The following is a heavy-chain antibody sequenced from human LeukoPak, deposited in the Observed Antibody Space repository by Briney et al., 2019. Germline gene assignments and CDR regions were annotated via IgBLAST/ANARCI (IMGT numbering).Heavy chain of an antibody. V-gene: IGHV3-21*01. CDR2: ISSSSSYI. Sequence: KPGGSLRLSCAASGFTFSSYSMNWVRQAPGKGLEWVSSISSSSSYIYYADSVKGRFTISRDNAKNSLSLHMSSLRAEDTAVYYCARDAGGIAAVPYYFDYWGQGTLVTVPS. D-gene: IGHD6-13*01. CDR1: GFTFSSYS. CDR3: ARDAGGIAAVPYYFDY. J-gene: IGHJ4*02.